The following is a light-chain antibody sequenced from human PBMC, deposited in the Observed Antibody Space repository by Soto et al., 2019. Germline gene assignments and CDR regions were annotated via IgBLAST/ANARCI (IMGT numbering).Light chain of an antibody. CDR3: QHYRNSPPFT. CDR2: GAS. V-gene: IGKV3-20*01. Sequence: EIVLTQSPGTLSLSPGERATLSCRASQSVSSSYLAWYQQKPGQAPRLLIYGASSRATGIPDRFSGSGSGTDLTLTISRLEPDDFAVYFWQHYRNSPPFTFGQGPKVEI. CDR1: QSVSSSY. J-gene: IGKJ2*01.